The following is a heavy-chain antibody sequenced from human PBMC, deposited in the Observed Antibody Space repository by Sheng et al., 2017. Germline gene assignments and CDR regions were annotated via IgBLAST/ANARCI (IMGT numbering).Heavy chain of an antibody. CDR1: GGTFSSYA. J-gene: IGHJ4*02. Sequence: QVQLVQSGAEVKKPGSLVKVSCKASGGTFSSYAISWVRQAPGQGLEWMGGIIPILGIANYAQKFQGRVTITADKSTSTAYMELSSLRSEDTAVYYCASMYSSSSSIWDYWGQGTLVTVSS. CDR3: ASMYSSSSSIWDY. D-gene: IGHD6-6*01. CDR2: IIPILGIA. V-gene: IGHV1-69*10.